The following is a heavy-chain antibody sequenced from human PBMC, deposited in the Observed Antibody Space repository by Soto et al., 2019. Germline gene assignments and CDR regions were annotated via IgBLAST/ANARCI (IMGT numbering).Heavy chain of an antibody. J-gene: IGHJ5*02. CDR3: ARGQWLVRTRWFDP. V-gene: IGHV4-34*01. D-gene: IGHD6-19*01. CDR2: INHSGST. Sequence: SETLSLTCAVYGGSFSGYYWSWIRQPPGKGLEWIGEINHSGSTNYNPSLKSRVTISVDTSKNQFSLRLSSVTAADTAVYYCARGQWLVRTRWFDPWGQGTLVTVSS. CDR1: GGSFSGYY.